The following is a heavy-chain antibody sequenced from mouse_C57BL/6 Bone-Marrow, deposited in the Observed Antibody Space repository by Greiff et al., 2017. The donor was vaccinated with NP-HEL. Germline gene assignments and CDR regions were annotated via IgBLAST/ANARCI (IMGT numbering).Heavy chain of an antibody. D-gene: IGHD1-1*01. CDR3: ARSGYYYGSSRFDY. J-gene: IGHJ2*01. V-gene: IGHV1-55*01. CDR2: IYPGSGST. CDR1: GYTFTSYW. Sequence: QVQLQQSGAELVKPGASVKMSCKASGYTFTSYWITWVKQRPGQGLEWIGDIYPGSGSTNYNEKFKSKATLTVDTSSSTAYMQLSSLTSEDSAVYYCARSGYYYGSSRFDYWGQGTTLTVSS.